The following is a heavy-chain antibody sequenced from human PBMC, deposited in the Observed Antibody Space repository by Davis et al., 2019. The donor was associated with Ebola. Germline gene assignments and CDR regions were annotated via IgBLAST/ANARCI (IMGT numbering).Heavy chain of an antibody. J-gene: IGHJ4*02. CDR3: ARVAGYSSGWNY. CDR1: GFTFDDYG. CDR2: ISSSGSTI. V-gene: IGHV3-11*04. Sequence: GESLKISCAASGFTFDDYGMSWIRQAPGKGLEWVSYISSSGSTIYYADSVKGRFTISRDNAKNSLYLQMNSLRAEDTAVYYCARVAGYSSGWNYWGQGTLITVSS. D-gene: IGHD6-19*01.